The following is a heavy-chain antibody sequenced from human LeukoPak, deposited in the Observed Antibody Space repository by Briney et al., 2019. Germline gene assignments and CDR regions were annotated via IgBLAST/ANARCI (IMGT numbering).Heavy chain of an antibody. J-gene: IGHJ3*02. Sequence: GESLKISCKGSGYSFTSYWIGWVRQMPGKGLEWMGIIYPGDSDARYSPAFQGQVTISADKSISTAYLQWRSLKASDTAMYYCARPGPEDAYDIWGQGTMVTVSS. V-gene: IGHV5-51*01. CDR2: IYPGDSDA. CDR1: GYSFTSYW. CDR3: ARPGPEDAYDI.